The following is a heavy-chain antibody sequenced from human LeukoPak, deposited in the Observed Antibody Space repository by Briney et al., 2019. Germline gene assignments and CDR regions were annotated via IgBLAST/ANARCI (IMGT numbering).Heavy chain of an antibody. J-gene: IGHJ4*02. CDR1: GGSISSSSYY. V-gene: IGHV4-39*01. Sequence: SETLSPTCTVSGGSISSSSYYWGWIRQPPGKGLEWIGSIYYSGSTYYNPSLKSRVTISVDTSKNQFSLKLSSVTAADTAVYYCARHVGGVVYGDYYYFDYWGQGTLVTVSS. CDR3: ARHVGGVVYGDYYYFDY. D-gene: IGHD4-17*01. CDR2: IYYSGST.